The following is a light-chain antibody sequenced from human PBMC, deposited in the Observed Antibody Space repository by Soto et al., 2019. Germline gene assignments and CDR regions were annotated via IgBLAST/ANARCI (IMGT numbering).Light chain of an antibody. V-gene: IGLV2-11*01. CDR3: CSYAGNSLWV. J-gene: IGLJ3*02. Sequence: QSVLTQPRSVSGSPGQSVTICCTGTSSDVGGYNYVSWYQQHPGKAPKLMIYDVSKWPSGVPDRFSGSKSGNTASLTISGLQAEDEADYYCCSYAGNSLWVFGGGTQLTVL. CDR1: SSDVGGYNY. CDR2: DVS.